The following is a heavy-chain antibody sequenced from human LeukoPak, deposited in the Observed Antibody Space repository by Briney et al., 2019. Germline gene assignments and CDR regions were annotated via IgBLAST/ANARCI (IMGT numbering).Heavy chain of an antibody. J-gene: IGHJ4*02. CDR3: AKSYGMVATNTFDY. CDR1: GFAFSSYG. CDR2: IWYDGSNK. Sequence: GGSLRLSCAASGFAFSSYGMQWVRQAPGKGLDWVAVIWYDGSNKYYADSVKGRFTISRDNSKNTLYLQMNSLRAEDTAVYYCAKSYGMVATNTFDYWGQGTLVTVSS. V-gene: IGHV3-33*06. D-gene: IGHD5-12*01.